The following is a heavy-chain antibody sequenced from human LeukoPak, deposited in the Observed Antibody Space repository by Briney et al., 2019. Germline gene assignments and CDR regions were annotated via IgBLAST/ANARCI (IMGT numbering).Heavy chain of an antibody. V-gene: IGHV1-18*01. CDR1: GYTFTSYG. Sequence: GASVKVSCKASGYTFTSYGISWVRQAPGQGLERMGWISAYNGNTNYARKLQGRVTMTTDTSTSTAYMELRSLRSDDTAVYYCARRTPVEYFQHWGQGTLVTVSS. J-gene: IGHJ1*01. D-gene: IGHD2-2*01. CDR2: ISAYNGNT. CDR3: ARRTPVEYFQH.